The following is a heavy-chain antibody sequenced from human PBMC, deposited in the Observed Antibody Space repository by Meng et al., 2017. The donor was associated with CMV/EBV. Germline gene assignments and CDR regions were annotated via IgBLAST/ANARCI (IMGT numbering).Heavy chain of an antibody. J-gene: IGHJ6*02. Sequence: SETLSLTCAVYGGSFSGYYWSWIRQPPGKGLEWIGEINHSGSTNYNPSLKSRVTISVDTSKNQFSLKLSSVTAADTAAYYCARLQLGYCSSTSCYTRKLKYYYYGMDVWGQGTTVTVSS. D-gene: IGHD2-2*02. V-gene: IGHV4-34*01. CDR3: ARLQLGYCSSTSCYTRKLKYYYYGMDV. CDR1: GGSFSGYY. CDR2: INHSGST.